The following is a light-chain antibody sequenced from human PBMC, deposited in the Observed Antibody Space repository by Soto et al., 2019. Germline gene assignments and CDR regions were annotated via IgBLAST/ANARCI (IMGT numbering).Light chain of an antibody. CDR1: ETISGL. CDR2: DTS. Sequence: EIVLAQSPATVSLSPGERATLSCRASETISGLLAWYQQRPGQPPSLLIYDTSNRATGIPARFSDSQSGTDFTLTITGLQPADLGVYYCQQRHNWPITVGQGTLLDIK. V-gene: IGKV3-11*01. J-gene: IGKJ5*01. CDR3: QQRHNWPIT.